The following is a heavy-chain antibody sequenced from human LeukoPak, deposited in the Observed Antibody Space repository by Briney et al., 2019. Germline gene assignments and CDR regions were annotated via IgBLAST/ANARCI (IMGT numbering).Heavy chain of an antibody. CDR2: IDAGSGDT. D-gene: IGHD2-2*01. CDR1: GYTFSDYA. CDR3: ARGSTSDWPLDH. V-gene: IGHV1-3*01. J-gene: IGHJ4*02. Sequence: ASVKVSCKASGYTFSDYAMHWVRQAPGQRVEWMGWIDAGSGDTRYSQKFQGRVTITRDTSASTAYIELRSLRSEDTAMYYCARGSTSDWPLDHWGQETLVTISS.